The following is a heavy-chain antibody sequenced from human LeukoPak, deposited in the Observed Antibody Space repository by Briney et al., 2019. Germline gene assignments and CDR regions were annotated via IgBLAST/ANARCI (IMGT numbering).Heavy chain of an antibody. J-gene: IGHJ4*02. CDR1: GYTFTGYY. CDR3: ARVLGVGIAALAFDY. Sequence: ASVKVSCKASGYTFTGYYMHWVRQAPGQGLEWMGWINPNSGGTNYAQKFQGRVTMTRDTSISTAYMELSRLRSDDTAVYYCARVLGVGIAALAFDYWGRGTLVTVSS. V-gene: IGHV1-2*02. CDR2: INPNSGGT. D-gene: IGHD6-13*01.